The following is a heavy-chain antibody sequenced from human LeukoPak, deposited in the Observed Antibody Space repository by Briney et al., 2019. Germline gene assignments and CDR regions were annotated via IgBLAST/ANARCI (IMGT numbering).Heavy chain of an antibody. D-gene: IGHD1-1*01. J-gene: IGHJ5*02. CDR1: GYTFTSYG. CDR2: ISAYNGNT. V-gene: IGHV1-18*01. Sequence: GASVKVSCKASGYTFTSYGISWVRQAPEQGLEWMGWISAYNGNTNYAQKLQGRVTMTTDTSTSTAYMELRSLRSDDTAVYYCARVLNDLHLKYNWFDPWGQGTLVTVSS. CDR3: ARVLNDLHLKYNWFDP.